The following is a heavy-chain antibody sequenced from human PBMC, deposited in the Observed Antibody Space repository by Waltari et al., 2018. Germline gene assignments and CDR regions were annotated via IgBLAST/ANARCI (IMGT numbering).Heavy chain of an antibody. J-gene: IGHJ4*02. V-gene: IGHV3-30-3*01. D-gene: IGHD7-27*01. CDR2: ISYDGSNK. CDR3: ASSQELGFDY. CDR1: GFTFSSYA. Sequence: QVQLVESGGGVVQPGRSLRLSCAASGFTFSSYAMHWVRQAPGKGLEWVAVISYDGSNKYYADSVKGRFTISRDNSKNTLYLQMNSLRAEDTAVYYCASSQELGFDYWGQGTLVTVSS.